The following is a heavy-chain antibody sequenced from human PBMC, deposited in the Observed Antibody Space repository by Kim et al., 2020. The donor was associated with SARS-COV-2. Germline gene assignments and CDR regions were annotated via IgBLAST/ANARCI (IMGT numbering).Heavy chain of an antibody. D-gene: IGHD6-13*01. Sequence: GGSLRLSCAASGFTFSSYDMHWVRQATGKGLEWVSAIGTAGDPYYPGSVKGRFTISRENAKNFLYLQMNSLRAGDTAVYYCARGGRIAADDYYFDYWGQGTLVTVSS. CDR1: GFTFSSYD. CDR3: ARGGRIAADDYYFDY. J-gene: IGHJ4*02. CDR2: IGTAGDP. V-gene: IGHV3-13*05.